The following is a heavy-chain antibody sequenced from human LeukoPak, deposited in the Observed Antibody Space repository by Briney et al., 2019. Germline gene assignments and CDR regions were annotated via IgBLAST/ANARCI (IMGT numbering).Heavy chain of an antibody. CDR3: MRADS. Sequence: GGSLRLSCVASGSNFNTYDMNWVRQAPGKGLEWIAFIRNSGSAIYYADSVKARFTISRNNAKNSLYLQMNSLRGDDTAVYYCMRADSWGRGTLVTVSS. CDR1: GSNFNTYD. V-gene: IGHV3-48*03. J-gene: IGHJ4*02. CDR2: IRNSGSAI.